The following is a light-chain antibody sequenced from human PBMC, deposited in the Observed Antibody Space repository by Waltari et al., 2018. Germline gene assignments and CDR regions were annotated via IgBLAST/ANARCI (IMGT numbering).Light chain of an antibody. V-gene: IGLV2-14*03. Sequence: QSALTQPASVSGSPGQSITISCTGTSSDVGGYNYVSWYPQHPGKAPKLLIYDVNNRPSGVSNRFSGSKSGNTASLTISGLQAEDEADYYCSSFTSSSTLVFGTGTKVTVL. CDR2: DVN. CDR1: SSDVGGYNY. J-gene: IGLJ1*01. CDR3: SSFTSSSTLV.